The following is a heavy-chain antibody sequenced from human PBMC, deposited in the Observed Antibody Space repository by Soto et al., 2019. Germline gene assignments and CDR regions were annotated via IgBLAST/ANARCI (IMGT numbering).Heavy chain of an antibody. V-gene: IGHV3-30*03. Sequence: QVQLVESGGGVVQPGRSLRLSCAVSGFTVSTSGMHWVRQAPGKGLEWVAVISRDGGTKFYADSVKGRFTISRDNSRNTLFLEMNSLRGDDRAVYYCTGEVASGYWGQGTLVTVSS. CDR2: ISRDGGTK. CDR3: TGEVASGY. D-gene: IGHD2-8*02. J-gene: IGHJ4*02. CDR1: GFTVSTSG.